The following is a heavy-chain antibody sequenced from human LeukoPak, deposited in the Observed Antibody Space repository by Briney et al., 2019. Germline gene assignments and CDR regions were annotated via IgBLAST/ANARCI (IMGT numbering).Heavy chain of an antibody. CDR2: IRYDGSNN. J-gene: IGHJ4*02. CDR3: AKDGGSYLDY. V-gene: IGHV3-30*02. CDR1: GFTFSSYG. Sequence: SGGSLRLSCAASGFTFSSYGMHWVRQAPGKGLEWVAFIRYDGSNNYYADSVKGRFTISRDNSKNTLYLQMNSLRAEDTAVYYCAKDGGSYLDYWGQGTLVTVSS. D-gene: IGHD1-26*01.